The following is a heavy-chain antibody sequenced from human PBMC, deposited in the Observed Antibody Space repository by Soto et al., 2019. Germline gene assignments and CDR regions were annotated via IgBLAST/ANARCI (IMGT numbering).Heavy chain of an antibody. V-gene: IGHV4-39*01. CDR1: GGSISCSYDY. Sequence: LTCSVAGGSISCSYDYVAWLRQSPGKGPEWIGSVFHTGFTSYNPSLESRVSVSVDTSKSQFSLKLSAVTASDTAVYYCATSQKGYNWNYFDHWGQGALVPVSS. J-gene: IGHJ4*02. CDR3: ATSQKGYNWNYFDH. D-gene: IGHD1-1*01. CDR2: VFHTGFT.